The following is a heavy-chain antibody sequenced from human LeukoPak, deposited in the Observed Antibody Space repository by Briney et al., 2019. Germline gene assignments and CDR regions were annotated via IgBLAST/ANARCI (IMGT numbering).Heavy chain of an antibody. CDR2: IYPGDSDT. CDR3: ARSRAPGAADAFDI. Sequence: GESLKISCKDSGYSFTSYWIGWVRQMPRKGLEWMGIIYPGDSDTRYSPSFQGQVTISADKSINTAYLQWSSLKAPDTAMYYCARSRAPGAADAFDIWGQGTMVTVSS. J-gene: IGHJ3*02. CDR1: GYSFTSYW. V-gene: IGHV5-51*01. D-gene: IGHD7-27*01.